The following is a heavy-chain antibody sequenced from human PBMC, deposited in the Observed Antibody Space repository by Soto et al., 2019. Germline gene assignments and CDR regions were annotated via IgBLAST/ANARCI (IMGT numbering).Heavy chain of an antibody. D-gene: IGHD3-3*01. V-gene: IGHV4-31*03. J-gene: IGHJ4*02. CDR2: IYYSGST. CDR3: ARTNYDFWSGYYPPYFDY. Sequence: PSETLSLTCTVSGGSISSGGYYWSWIRQHPGKGLEWIGYIYYSGSTYYNPALKSRVTISVDTSKNQFSLKLSSVTAADTAVYYCARTNYDFWSGYYPPYFDYWGQGTLVT. CDR1: GGSISSGGYY.